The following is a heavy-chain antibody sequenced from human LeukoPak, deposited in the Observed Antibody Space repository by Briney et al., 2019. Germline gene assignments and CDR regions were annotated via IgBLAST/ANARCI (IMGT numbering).Heavy chain of an antibody. Sequence: ASVKVSCKASGYTFTGYYMHWVRQAPGQGLEWMGWINPNSGGTNYAQKFQGRVTMTRDTSISTAYMELSSLRSEDTAVYYCARAYGFGELSAYYYYYMDVWGKGTTVTISS. V-gene: IGHV1-2*02. CDR3: ARAYGFGELSAYYYYYMDV. CDR1: GYTFTGYY. D-gene: IGHD3-10*01. J-gene: IGHJ6*03. CDR2: INPNSGGT.